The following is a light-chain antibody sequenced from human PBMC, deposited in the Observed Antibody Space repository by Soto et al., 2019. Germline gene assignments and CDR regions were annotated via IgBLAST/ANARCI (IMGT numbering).Light chain of an antibody. Sequence: QLVLTQSPSASASLGASVKLTCTLSSGHSTYAITWHQQQPEKGPRYLMKLNSDGSHNKGDGIPDRFSGSSSGAERYLTISSLQSEDEADYSCQTWDTGTRVFGGGTKLTVL. CDR1: SGHSTYA. CDR3: QTWDTGTRV. CDR2: LNSDGSH. V-gene: IGLV4-69*01. J-gene: IGLJ3*02.